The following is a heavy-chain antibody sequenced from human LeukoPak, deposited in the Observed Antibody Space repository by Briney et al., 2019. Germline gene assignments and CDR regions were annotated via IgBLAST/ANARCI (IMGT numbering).Heavy chain of an antibody. CDR3: ASSPTIFCVSGDCSLDY. V-gene: IGHV4-39*07. CDR1: GGSISSSSYY. CDR2: IYYSGST. Sequence: SETLSLTCTVSGGSISSSSYYWGWIRQPPGKGLEWIGSIYYSGSTYYNPSLKSRVTISVDTSKNQFSLKLSSVTAADTAVYYCASSPTIFCVSGDCSLDYWGQGTLVTVSS. J-gene: IGHJ4*02. D-gene: IGHD2-21*02.